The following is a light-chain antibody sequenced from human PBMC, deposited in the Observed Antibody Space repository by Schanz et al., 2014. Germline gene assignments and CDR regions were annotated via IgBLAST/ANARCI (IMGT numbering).Light chain of an antibody. CDR3: QQSKRVPWT. V-gene: IGKV1-39*01. CDR2: AAS. J-gene: IGKJ1*01. CDR1: QDISRY. Sequence: DIQMTQSPSSLSASVGDRVTITCRASQDISRYLSWFQQKPGEAPNLLIYAASSLQTGVPSRFSGSGSGTDFTLTISSLQPEDSATYYCQQSKRVPWTFGQGTKVEIK.